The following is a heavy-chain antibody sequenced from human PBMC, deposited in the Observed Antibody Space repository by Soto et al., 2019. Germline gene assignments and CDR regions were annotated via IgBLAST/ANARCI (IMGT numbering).Heavy chain of an antibody. CDR1: GYTFTSYA. CDR3: ASPYCSGGSCYSPWFAP. J-gene: IGHJ5*02. Sequence: GASVKVSCKASGYTFTSYAMHWVRQAPGQRLEWMGWINAGNGNTKYSQKFQGRVTITRDTSASTAYMELSSLRSEDTAVYYCASPYCSGGSCYSPWFAPWXQGTLVTVSS. D-gene: IGHD2-15*01. CDR2: INAGNGNT. V-gene: IGHV1-3*01.